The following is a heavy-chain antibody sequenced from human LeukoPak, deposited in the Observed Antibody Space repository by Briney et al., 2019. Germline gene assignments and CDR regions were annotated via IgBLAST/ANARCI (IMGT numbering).Heavy chain of an antibody. J-gene: IGHJ4*02. CDR1: GFTFSSYW. V-gene: IGHV3-7*01. CDR2: IKGDGSEK. CDR3: ARDPPSRGTRYFDY. D-gene: IGHD3-16*01. Sequence: GGSLRLSCAASGFTFSSYWMTWVRQAPGKGLEWVGNIKGDGSEKYYVDSVKGRFTISRDNAKNSLYLQMDSLRVEDTAVYYCARDPPSRGTRYFDYWGQGILVTVSS.